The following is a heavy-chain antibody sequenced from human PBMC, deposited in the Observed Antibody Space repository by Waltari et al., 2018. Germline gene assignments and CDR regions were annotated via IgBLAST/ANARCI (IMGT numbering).Heavy chain of an antibody. CDR2: VHDSGKT. J-gene: IGHJ4*02. CDR3: ARDRGRGLYLDT. D-gene: IGHD2-15*01. CDR1: GDPMTSGNL. Sequence: QLQLQESGPGLVKPSGTLSLICAVSGDPMTSGNLWNWVRQSPGTGLEWIGQVHDSGKTNYNPSFAGRVTVSLDTSTYHVALKMTSATAADTALYYCARDRGRGLYLDTWGQGILVTVSP. V-gene: IGHV4-4*02.